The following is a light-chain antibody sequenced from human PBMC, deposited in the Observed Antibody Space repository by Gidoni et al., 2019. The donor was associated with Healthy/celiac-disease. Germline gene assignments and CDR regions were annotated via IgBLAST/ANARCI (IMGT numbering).Light chain of an antibody. Sequence: QSALTQPASVSGSPGQSITISCTGTSSDVGGYNYVSWYQQHPGKAPKLMIYDVSNRPSGVSNRFSGSKSGNTASLTISGLQAEDEADYYCSSYTSSSTPLVFGTGTKVTAL. V-gene: IGLV2-14*03. J-gene: IGLJ1*01. CDR3: SSYTSSSTPLV. CDR2: DVS. CDR1: SSDVGGYNY.